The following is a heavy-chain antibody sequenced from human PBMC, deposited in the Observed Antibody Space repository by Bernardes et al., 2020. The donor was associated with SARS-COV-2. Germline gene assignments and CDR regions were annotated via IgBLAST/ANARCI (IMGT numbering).Heavy chain of an antibody. Sequence: GGSLRLSCAVSGFTFSSYSMNWVRQAPGKGLEWVSYISSSSSSIYYADSVKGRFTISRDNAKNSLYLQMNSLKHEDTAVYYCAVQPRYYSDSPLSDYWGQGTLVTVSS. D-gene: IGHD3-22*01. J-gene: IGHJ4*02. V-gene: IGHV3-48*02. CDR2: ISSSSSSI. CDR1: GFTFSSYS. CDR3: AVQPRYYSDSPLSDY.